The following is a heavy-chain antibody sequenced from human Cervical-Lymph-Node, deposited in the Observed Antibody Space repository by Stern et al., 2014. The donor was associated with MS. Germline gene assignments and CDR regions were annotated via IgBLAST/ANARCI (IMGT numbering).Heavy chain of an antibody. J-gene: IGHJ4*02. D-gene: IGHD1-1*01. Sequence: QLQLQESGPGLVKPSETLSLTCTVSGDSVSSGSYYWSWIRQPPGQGLEWIGDIYYSGSTNYNPSLKSRVTISVDTSKNQFSLNLTSVTAADTAVFYCARTRPNLGIYFDYWGQGTLVTVSS. V-gene: IGHV4-61*01. CDR2: IYYSGST. CDR3: ARTRPNLGIYFDY. CDR1: GDSVSSGSYY.